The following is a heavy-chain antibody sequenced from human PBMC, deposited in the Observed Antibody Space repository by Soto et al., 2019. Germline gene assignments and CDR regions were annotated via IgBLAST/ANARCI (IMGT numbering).Heavy chain of an antibody. CDR1: GFTFSSYG. D-gene: IGHD2-15*01. CDR3: AKGPYCSGGSCYSWNYFDY. CDR2: ISYDGSNK. Sequence: PGGSLRLSCAASGFTFSSYGMHWVRQAPGKGLEWVAVISYDGSNKYYADSVKGRFTISRDSSKNTLYLQMNSLRAEDTAVYYCAKGPYCSGGSCYSWNYFDYWGQGTLVTVSS. J-gene: IGHJ4*02. V-gene: IGHV3-30*18.